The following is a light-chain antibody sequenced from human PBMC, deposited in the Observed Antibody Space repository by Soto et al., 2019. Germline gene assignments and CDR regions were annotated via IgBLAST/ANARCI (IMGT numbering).Light chain of an antibody. CDR2: EGS. J-gene: IGLJ1*01. V-gene: IGLV2-23*01. CDR3: CSYAGSSTFYV. CDR1: SSDVGSYNL. Sequence: QSVLTQPASVSGSPGQSITISCTGTSSDVGSYNLVSWYQQHPGKAPKLMIYEGSKRPSGVSKRFSGSKSGNTASLTISGFQAEDEADYYCCSYAGSSTFYVFGTGTKVTVL.